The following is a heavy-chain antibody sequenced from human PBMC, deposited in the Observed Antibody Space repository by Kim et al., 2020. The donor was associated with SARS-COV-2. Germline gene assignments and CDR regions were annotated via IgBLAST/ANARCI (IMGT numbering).Heavy chain of an antibody. CDR3: AKDPASRSYYYYGMDV. CDR2: ISWNSGSI. J-gene: IGHJ6*01. V-gene: IGHV3-9*01. Sequence: GGSLRLSCAASGFTFDDYAMHWVRQAPGKGLEWVSGISWNSGSIGYADSVKGRFTISRDNAKNSLYLQMNSLRAEDTALYYCAKDPASRSYYYYGMDVWG. CDR1: GFTFDDYA. D-gene: IGHD2-2*01.